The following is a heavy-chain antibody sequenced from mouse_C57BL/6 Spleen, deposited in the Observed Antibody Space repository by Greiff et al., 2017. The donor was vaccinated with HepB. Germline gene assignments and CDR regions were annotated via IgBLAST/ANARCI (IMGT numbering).Heavy chain of an antibody. CDR2: IYPGSGST. CDR1: GYTFTSYW. CDR3: ARWDGSSSYYAMDY. Sequence: QVQLKQPGDELVKPGASVKMSCKASGYTFTSYWITWVKQRPGQGLEWIGDIYPGSGSTNYNEKFKSKATLTVDTSSSTAYMQLSSLTSEDSAVYYCARWDGSSSYYAMDYWGQGTSVTVSS. D-gene: IGHD1-1*01. V-gene: IGHV1-55*01. J-gene: IGHJ4*01.